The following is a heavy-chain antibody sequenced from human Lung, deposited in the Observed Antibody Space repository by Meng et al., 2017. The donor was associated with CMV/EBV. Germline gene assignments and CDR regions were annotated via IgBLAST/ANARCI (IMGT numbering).Heavy chain of an antibody. CDR3: AREGITMVRGVMVDYYGMDV. V-gene: IGHV3-48*03. CDR1: GFTFSSYG. CDR2: ISSSGSTI. J-gene: IGHJ6*01. Sequence: GESLKISCAASGFTFSSYGMNWVRQAPGKGLEWVANISSSGSTIYYADSVKGRFTISRDNAKNSLYLQMNSLRAEDTAVYYCAREGITMVRGVMVDYYGMDVWXQGSXVTVDS. D-gene: IGHD3-10*01.